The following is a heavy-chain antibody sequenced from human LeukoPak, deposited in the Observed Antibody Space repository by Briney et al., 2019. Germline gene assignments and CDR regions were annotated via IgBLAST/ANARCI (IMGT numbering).Heavy chain of an antibody. CDR2: FYYSGST. CDR1: GGSISSSSYY. CDR3: TRLNPGKQRYFDWAYFDY. V-gene: IGHV4-39*01. Sequence: SETLSLTFTVSGGSISSSSYYWGWIRQPPGKGLEWIGSFYYSGSTYYNPSLKSRVTISVDTSKNQFSLKLSSVTAADTAVYYCTRLNPGKQRYFDWAYFDYWGQGTLVTVSS. D-gene: IGHD3-9*01. J-gene: IGHJ4*02.